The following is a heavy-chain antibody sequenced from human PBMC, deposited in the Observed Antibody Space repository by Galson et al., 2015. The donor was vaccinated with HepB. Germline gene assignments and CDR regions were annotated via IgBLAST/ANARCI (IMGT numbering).Heavy chain of an antibody. CDR3: AHSTEYSYGLEVNFDY. J-gene: IGHJ4*02. V-gene: IGHV2-5*01. CDR1: GFSLSTSGVG. Sequence: PALVKPTQTLTLTCTFSGFSLSTSGVGVGWIRQPPGKALEWLALIYWNDDKRYSPSLKSRLTITKDTSKNQVVLTMTNMDPVDTATYYCAHSTEYSYGLEVNFDYWGQGTLVTVSS. D-gene: IGHD5-18*01. CDR2: IYWNDDK.